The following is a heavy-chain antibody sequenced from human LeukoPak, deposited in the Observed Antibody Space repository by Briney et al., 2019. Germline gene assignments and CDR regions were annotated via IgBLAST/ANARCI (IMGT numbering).Heavy chain of an antibody. J-gene: IGHJ3*02. CDR1: AFTFSRYA. CDR3: ARDDVLRDAFDI. V-gene: IGHV3-30*04. Sequence: GRSLRLSCAASAFTFSRYAMHWVRQAPGKGLECVTLISYDGSHKDYADSVKGRFTISRDNSKNTVYLQMNSLRAEDTAVYYCARDDVLRDAFDIWGQGTMVTVSS. D-gene: IGHD3-3*01. CDR2: ISYDGSHK.